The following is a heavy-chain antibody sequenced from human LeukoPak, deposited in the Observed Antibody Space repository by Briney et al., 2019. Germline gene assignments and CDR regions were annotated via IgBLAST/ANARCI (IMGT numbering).Heavy chain of an antibody. V-gene: IGHV4-38-2*01. CDR1: GYSISSGYY. CDR2: IYHSGST. Sequence: SETLSLTCAVSGYSISSGYYWGWIRQPPGKGLEWIGSIYHSGSTYYNPSLKSRVTISVDTSKNQFSLKLSSVTAADTAVYYCARGKAKYCSGGKCYSFHWFDPWGQGTLVTVSS. CDR3: ARGKAKYCSGGKCYSFHWFDP. D-gene: IGHD2-15*01. J-gene: IGHJ5*02.